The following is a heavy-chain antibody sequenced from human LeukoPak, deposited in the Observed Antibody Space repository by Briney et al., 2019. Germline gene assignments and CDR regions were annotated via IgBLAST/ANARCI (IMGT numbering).Heavy chain of an antibody. CDR2: ISGSGLST. V-gene: IGHV3-23*01. CDR1: GFTFSSYA. Sequence: GGSLRLSCAASGFTFSSYAMTWVRQAPAKGLEWVSSISGSGLSTRYAASVTGRFTITRDTSRNMVYLQMNSLRAADTAVYYCAKGIFEGPVTPCDYWGQGALVIVS. D-gene: IGHD4-17*01. J-gene: IGHJ4*02. CDR3: AKGIFEGPVTPCDY.